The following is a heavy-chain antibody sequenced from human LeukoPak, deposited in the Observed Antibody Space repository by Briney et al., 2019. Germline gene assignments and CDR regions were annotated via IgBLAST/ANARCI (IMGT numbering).Heavy chain of an antibody. CDR2: IDPGDSDT. CDR3: ARSSLKRGPFDI. CDR1: GYTFTNYW. D-gene: IGHD1-1*01. Sequence: EESLKISCKGSGYTFTNYWIGWVRQMPGKGLEWMGIIDPGDSDTRYSPSFEGQVTISADKSIRTAYLQWSSLKASDTAMYYCARSSLKRGPFDIWGQGTMVTVSS. V-gene: IGHV5-51*01. J-gene: IGHJ3*02.